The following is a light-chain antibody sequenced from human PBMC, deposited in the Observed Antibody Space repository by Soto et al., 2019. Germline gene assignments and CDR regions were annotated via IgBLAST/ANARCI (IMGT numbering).Light chain of an antibody. Sequence: EIVLTQSPGTLSLSPGERATLSCRASQSVSSSCLAWYQQKPGQAPRLLIYGASSRATGIPDRFSGSGSGTAFTLTISRLEPEDFAVYYCQQSGGSSPYTFGQGTKLEIK. J-gene: IGKJ2*01. V-gene: IGKV3-20*01. CDR1: QSVSSSC. CDR2: GAS. CDR3: QQSGGSSPYT.